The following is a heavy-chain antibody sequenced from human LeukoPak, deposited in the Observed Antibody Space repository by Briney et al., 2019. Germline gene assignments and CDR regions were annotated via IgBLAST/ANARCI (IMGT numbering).Heavy chain of an antibody. CDR3: ASITMVRGVNKGFDP. CDR1: GFTFISYS. D-gene: IGHD3-10*01. Sequence: GGSRRLSCAASGFTFISYSMNWFRQAPGKGLDWVSSISSSSSYIYYADSVKGRFTISRDNAKNSLYLQMNSLRAEDTAVYYCASITMVRGVNKGFDPWGQGTLVTVSS. V-gene: IGHV3-21*01. J-gene: IGHJ5*02. CDR2: ISSSSSYI.